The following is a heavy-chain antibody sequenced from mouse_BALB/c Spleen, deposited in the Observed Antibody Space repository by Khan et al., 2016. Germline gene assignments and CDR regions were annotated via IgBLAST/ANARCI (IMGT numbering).Heavy chain of an antibody. CDR2: ISYSGST. D-gene: IGHD2-3*01. J-gene: IGHJ2*01. Sequence: EVKLLESGPSLVKPSQTLSLTCSVTGDSITSGYWNWIRKFPGNKLEYMGYISYSGSTYYNPSLKSRISITRDTSKNQYYLQLNSVTTEDTATYYCARYGDGYYYFDYWGQGTTLTVSS. CDR3: ARYGDGYYYFDY. CDR1: GDSITSGY. V-gene: IGHV3-8*02.